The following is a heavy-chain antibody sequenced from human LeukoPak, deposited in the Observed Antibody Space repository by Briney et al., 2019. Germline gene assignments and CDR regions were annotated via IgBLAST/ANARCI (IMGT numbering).Heavy chain of an antibody. Sequence: PGGALRLSCAASGFTFTNYWMTWVRQAPGKGLVWVSRATNGGSSTNYADSVKGRFTISRDNAKSTLYLQMNSLRVEDTAVYYCARDRSFGLDAWGRGTTVTVSS. CDR2: ATNGGSST. J-gene: IGHJ6*02. V-gene: IGHV3-74*01. CDR3: ARDRSFGLDA. CDR1: GFTFTNYW.